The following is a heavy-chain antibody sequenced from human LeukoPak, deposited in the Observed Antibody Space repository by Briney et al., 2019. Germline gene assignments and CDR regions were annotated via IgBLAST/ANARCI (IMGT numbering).Heavy chain of an antibody. CDR1: GGSIYSTTFY. Sequence: SETLSLACTVSGGSIYSTTFYWGRIRQPPGKGLEWIGSMYYDGSTYHNPSLKSRVTISVDTSNNQFSLKLTSVTAADTAVYFCARRSDSGSDDGEDYFDYWGQGTLVTVSS. D-gene: IGHD1-26*01. J-gene: IGHJ4*02. V-gene: IGHV4-39*01. CDR3: ARRSDSGSDDGEDYFDY. CDR2: MYYDGST.